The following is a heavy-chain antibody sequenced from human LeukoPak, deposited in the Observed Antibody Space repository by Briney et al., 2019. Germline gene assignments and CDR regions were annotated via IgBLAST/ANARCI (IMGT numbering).Heavy chain of an antibody. Sequence: GGSLRLSCAASGFTFSSYEMNWVRQAPGKGLEWVSYISISGVTIHYADSVKGRFTISRDNAKNSLYLQMNSLRAEDTAVYYCARVSLGEWGSGSYYNDFDYWGQGTLVTVSS. CDR2: ISISGVTI. CDR3: ARVSLGEWGSGSYYNDFDY. CDR1: GFTFSSYE. D-gene: IGHD3-10*01. J-gene: IGHJ4*02. V-gene: IGHV3-48*03.